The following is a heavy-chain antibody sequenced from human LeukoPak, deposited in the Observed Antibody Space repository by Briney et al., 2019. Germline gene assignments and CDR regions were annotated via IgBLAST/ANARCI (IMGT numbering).Heavy chain of an antibody. V-gene: IGHV5-51*01. CDR2: IYPGDSDT. CDR3: ARGGLSYGSGEAFDY. Sequence: SCKGSGYSFTSYWIGWVRQMPGKGLDWMGIIYPGDSDTRYSPSFQGQVTISADKSISTAYLQWSSLKASDTAMYYCARGGLSYGSGEAFDYRGQGTLVTVSS. D-gene: IGHD3-10*01. CDR1: GYSFTSYW. J-gene: IGHJ4*02.